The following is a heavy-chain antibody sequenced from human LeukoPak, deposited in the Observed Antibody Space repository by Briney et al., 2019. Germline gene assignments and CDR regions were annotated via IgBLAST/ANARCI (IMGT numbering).Heavy chain of an antibody. V-gene: IGHV3-7*01. CDR1: GFTFSSYE. CDR3: ARDNSDYDSSFFDY. CDR2: IKQDGSEK. D-gene: IGHD3-22*01. J-gene: IGHJ4*02. Sequence: GGSLRLSCAASGFTFSSYEMNWVRQAPGKGLEWVANIKQDGSEKYYVDSVKSRFTVSRDNAKNSLFLQMNSLRAEDTAVYYCARDNSDYDSSFFDYWGQGTLVTVSS.